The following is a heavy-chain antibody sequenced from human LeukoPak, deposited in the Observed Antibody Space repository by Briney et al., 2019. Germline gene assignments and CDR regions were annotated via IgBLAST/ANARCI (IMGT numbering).Heavy chain of an antibody. CDR2: IYYSGST. CDR3: ARRGYRYDDY. Sequence: PSETLSPTCTVSGGSISTYYWSWVRQPPGKGLEWIGYIYYSGSTNYNPSLKSRVTMSVDTSKNQFSLKMSSVTAADTAVYYCARRGYRYDDYWGQGTLVTVSS. J-gene: IGHJ4*02. V-gene: IGHV4-59*01. CDR1: GGSISTYY. D-gene: IGHD3-16*02.